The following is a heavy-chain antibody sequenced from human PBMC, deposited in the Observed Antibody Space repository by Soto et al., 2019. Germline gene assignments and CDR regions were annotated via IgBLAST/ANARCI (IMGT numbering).Heavy chain of an antibody. CDR3: ARLNGYCISTNCHGYYGMDV. Sequence: QLQLQESGPGLVKPSETLSLTCTVSGDSVSTNSYSWGWIRQSPGKGLEWIGTIYSSENTYYNPSLLSRVTIFVDTSKNEFSLRLSSVTAADTAVYYGARLNGYCISTNCHGYYGMDVWGQGTTVPVSS. V-gene: IGHV4-39*01. CDR1: GDSVSTNSYS. D-gene: IGHD2-2*03. J-gene: IGHJ6*02. CDR2: IYSSENT.